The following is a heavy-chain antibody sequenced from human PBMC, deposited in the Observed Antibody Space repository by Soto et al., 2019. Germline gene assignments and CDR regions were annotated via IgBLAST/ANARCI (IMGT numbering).Heavy chain of an antibody. CDR3: ARGRSSSFHY. J-gene: IGHJ4*02. CDR2: MNPNSAKT. CDR1: GYTFTNYD. D-gene: IGHD6-6*01. Sequence: QVQLVQSGAEVTKPGASVKVSCKASGYTFTNYDIHWVRQAPGQGLEWMGWMNPNSAKTGYAQKFQGRVTMTRDNSRSTAYMEPSSLGSDDTAVYYCARGRSSSFHYWGQGTLVAVSS. V-gene: IGHV1-8*01.